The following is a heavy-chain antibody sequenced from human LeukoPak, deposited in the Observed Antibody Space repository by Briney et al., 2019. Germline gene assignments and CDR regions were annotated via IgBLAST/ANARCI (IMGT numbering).Heavy chain of an antibody. CDR1: GFTFSSYA. CDR3: AKDLPSNIVGASYYFDY. D-gene: IGHD1-26*01. J-gene: IGHJ4*02. V-gene: IGHV3-23*01. CDR2: ISGSGGST. Sequence: GGSLRLSCAASGFTFSSYAMSWVRQAPGKGLEWVSGISGSGGSTHYADPVKGRFTISRDNSKNTLYLQMNSLGDEDTAEYYCAKDLPSNIVGASYYFDYWGQGILVTVSS.